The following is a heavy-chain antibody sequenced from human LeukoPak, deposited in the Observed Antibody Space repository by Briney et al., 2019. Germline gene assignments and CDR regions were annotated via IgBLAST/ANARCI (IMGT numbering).Heavy chain of an antibody. Sequence: EPLSLTSTVSGVSISSYFLIWIRPPPAKGLAWIEFIYYSRSTSDNPSHKSPFTIALDTPKNHFSFKLSSLTAADTAVHYCARASSDGLKYYYDSSHFDYWGQGTLVTVSS. J-gene: IGHJ4*02. CDR1: GVSISSYF. CDR3: ARASSDGLKYYYDSSHFDY. CDR2: IYYSRST. D-gene: IGHD3-22*01. V-gene: IGHV4-59*01.